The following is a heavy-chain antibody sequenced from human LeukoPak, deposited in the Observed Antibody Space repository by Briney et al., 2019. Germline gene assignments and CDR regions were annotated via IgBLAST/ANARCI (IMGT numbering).Heavy chain of an antibody. V-gene: IGHV4-38-2*01. J-gene: IGHJ4*02. CDR3: ARLESLNFDY. D-gene: IGHD5-24*01. CDR2: IYHSGST. CDR1: GYSISSGYY. Sequence: SETLSLTCAVSGYSISSGYYWGWIRQPPGKGLEWIGSIYHSGSTYYNPSLKSRVTISVDTSKNQFSLKLSSVTVADTAVYYCARLESLNFDYWGQGTLVTVSS.